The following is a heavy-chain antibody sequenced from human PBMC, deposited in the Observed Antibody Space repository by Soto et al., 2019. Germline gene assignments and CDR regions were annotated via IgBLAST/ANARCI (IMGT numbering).Heavy chain of an antibody. V-gene: IGHV4-39*01. CDR2: IYYSGST. J-gene: IGHJ5*02. D-gene: IGHD2-21*01. Sequence: QLQLQESGPGLVKPSETLSLTCTVSGGSISSSSYCWGWIRQPPGKGLEWIGSIYYSGSTYYNPSLKSRVTISVDTSKNQFSLKLSSVTAADTAVYYCARLLVGSASGLDADNWFDPWGQGTLATVSS. CDR1: GGSISSSSYC. CDR3: ARLLVGSASGLDADNWFDP.